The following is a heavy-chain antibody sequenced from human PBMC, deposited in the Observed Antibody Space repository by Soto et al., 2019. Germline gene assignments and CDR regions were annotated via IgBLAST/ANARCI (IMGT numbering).Heavy chain of an antibody. D-gene: IGHD3-22*01. CDR1: GFTFSNAW. V-gene: IGHV3-15*01. J-gene: IGHJ4*02. CDR3: TTEYYYDSSGYYTNDY. CDR2: IKSKTDGGTT. Sequence: EVQLVESGGGFVKPGGSLRLSCAASGFTFSNAWMSWVRQAPGKGLEWVGRIKSKTDGGTTDYAAPGKGRFTISRNDSKNTLYLQMNSLKTEDTAVYYCTTEYYYDSSGYYTNDYWGQGTLVTVSS.